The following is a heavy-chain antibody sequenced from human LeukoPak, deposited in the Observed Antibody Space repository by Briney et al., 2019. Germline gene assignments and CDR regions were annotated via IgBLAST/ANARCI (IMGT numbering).Heavy chain of an antibody. Sequence: ASVKVSCKASGYTFTSYAMHWVRQAPGQRLEWMGWINAGNGNTKYSQKFQGRVTITRDTSASTAYMELSSLRSEDTAVYYCARAVVVVAAFDYWGQGTLVTVSS. V-gene: IGHV1-3*01. CDR1: GYTFTSYA. J-gene: IGHJ4*02. CDR2: INAGNGNT. CDR3: ARAVVVVAAFDY. D-gene: IGHD2-15*01.